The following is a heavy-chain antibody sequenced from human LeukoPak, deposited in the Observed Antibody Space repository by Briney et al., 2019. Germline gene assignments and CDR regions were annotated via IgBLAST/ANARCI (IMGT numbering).Heavy chain of an antibody. Sequence: PSETLSLTCAVYGGSFSGYYWSWIRQPPGKGLEWIGEINHSGSINYNPSLKSRVTISVDTSKNQFSLKLSSVTAADTAVYYCARLHGLSQLVRNYRNWFDPWGQGTLVTVSS. CDR2: INHSGSI. V-gene: IGHV4-34*01. D-gene: IGHD6-6*01. CDR1: GGSFSGYY. J-gene: IGHJ5*02. CDR3: ARLHGLSQLVRNYRNWFDP.